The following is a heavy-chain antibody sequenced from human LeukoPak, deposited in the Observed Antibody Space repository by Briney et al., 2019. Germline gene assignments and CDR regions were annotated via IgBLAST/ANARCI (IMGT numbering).Heavy chain of an antibody. Sequence: GGSLRLSCVVSGYSFSTNMMTWVRQAPGKGLEWVATILPAGKESYRVEPVKGRFTVSRDNAKNLLFLQMNSLRADDTAVYYCMSAHGYWGQGTLVTVSS. CDR2: ILPAGKES. CDR1: GYSFSTNM. V-gene: IGHV3-7*01. CDR3: MSAHGY. J-gene: IGHJ4*02.